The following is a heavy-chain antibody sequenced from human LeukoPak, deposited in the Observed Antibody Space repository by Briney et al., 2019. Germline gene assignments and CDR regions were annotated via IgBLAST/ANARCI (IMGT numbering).Heavy chain of an antibody. CDR1: NGSISSYY. D-gene: IGHD3-16*01. V-gene: IGHV4-59*01. Sequence: PSETLSLACTVSNGSISSYYWSWIRQPPRKRLEWIGYIDYSGNTHYNPSLKSRVTMSLDTSMRQFFLRLSSVTAADSVVYFCARGDYIRGNIHYNAEYFQHWGQGILVTVSS. CDR2: IDYSGNT. J-gene: IGHJ1*01. CDR3: ARGDYIRGNIHYNAEYFQH.